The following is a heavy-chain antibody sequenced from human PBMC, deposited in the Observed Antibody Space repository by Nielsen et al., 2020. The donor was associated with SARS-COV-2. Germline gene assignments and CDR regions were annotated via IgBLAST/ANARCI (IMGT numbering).Heavy chain of an antibody. CDR3: ARHAPLRYYGDYSIFDY. Sequence: SETLSLTCAVYGGSFSGYYWSWIRQPPGKGLEWIGYIYYSGSTNYNPSLKSRVTISVDTSKNQFSLKLSSVTAADTAVYYCARHAPLRYYGDYSIFDYWGQGTLVTVSS. D-gene: IGHD4-17*01. V-gene: IGHV4-59*08. J-gene: IGHJ4*02. CDR2: IYYSGST. CDR1: GGSFSGYY.